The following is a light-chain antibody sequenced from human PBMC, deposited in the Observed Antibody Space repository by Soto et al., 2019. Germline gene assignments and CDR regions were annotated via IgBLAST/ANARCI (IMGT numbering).Light chain of an antibody. J-gene: IGKJ2*01. Sequence: EIVLTQSPATLSLSPGERATLSCRASQSVSSYLAWYQQKPGQAPRLLIYDASNRATGIPARLSGSGSGTDFTLTISSLEPEDFAVYYCQQRSNWPPYPFGQGTKLEIK. CDR3: QQRSNWPPYP. CDR1: QSVSSY. CDR2: DAS. V-gene: IGKV3-11*01.